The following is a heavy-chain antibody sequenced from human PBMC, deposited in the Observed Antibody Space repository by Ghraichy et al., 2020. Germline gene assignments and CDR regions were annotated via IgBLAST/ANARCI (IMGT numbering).Heavy chain of an antibody. D-gene: IGHD2-21*01. J-gene: IGHJ4*02. CDR3: ARDATRGGDFDY. V-gene: IGHV3-7*01. Sequence: GGSLRLSCVASGFTFSSYWMAWVRQAPGKGPELVANMKEDGSQTYHVDSIKGRFTVSRDNAKNSLSLQMNSLRVEDTAIYYCARDATRGGDFDYWGQGTLVTVSS. CDR2: MKEDGSQT. CDR1: GFTFSSYW.